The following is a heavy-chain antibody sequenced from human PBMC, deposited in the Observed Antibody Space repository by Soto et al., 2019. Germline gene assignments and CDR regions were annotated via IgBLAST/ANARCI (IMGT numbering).Heavy chain of an antibody. CDR2: IRSKANSYAT. D-gene: IGHD2-21*02. CDR1: GFTFSGSA. J-gene: IGHJ4*02. CDR3: TRPGGGDRPLNDY. Sequence: EVQLVECGGGLGQPGGSLKLSCAASGFTFSGSAMHWVRQASGKGLEWVGRIRSKANSYATAYAASVKGRFTISRDDSKNTAYLQMNSLKTEDTAVYYCTRPGGGDRPLNDYWGQGTLVTVSS. V-gene: IGHV3-73*01.